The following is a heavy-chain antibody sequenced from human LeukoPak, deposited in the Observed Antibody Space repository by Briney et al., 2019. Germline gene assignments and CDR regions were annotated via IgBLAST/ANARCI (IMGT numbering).Heavy chain of an antibody. D-gene: IGHD6-13*01. V-gene: IGHV4-4*07. CDR2: IYTSGST. J-gene: IGHJ5*02. Sequence: SETLSLTCTVSGGSISSYYWSWIRQPAGKGLEWIGRIYTSGSTNYNPSLKSRVTMSVDTSKNQFSLKLSSVTAADTAVYYCASGGSSSWYENWFDPWGQGTLVTVSS. CDR3: ASGGSSSWYENWFDP. CDR1: GGSISSYY.